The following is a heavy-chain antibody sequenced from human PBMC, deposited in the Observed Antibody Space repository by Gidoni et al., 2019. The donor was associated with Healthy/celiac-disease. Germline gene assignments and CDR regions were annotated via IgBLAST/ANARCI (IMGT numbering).Heavy chain of an antibody. D-gene: IGHD5-12*01. CDR1: GFTFSSYS. CDR2: ISSSGSTI. Sequence: EVQLVESGGGLVKPGGSLRLSCAASGFTFSSYSMNWVRQAPGKGLEWVSSISSSGSTIYYADSAKGRFTISRDNAKNSLYLQMNSLRAEDTAVYYCARGYVGEMATITSIDYWGQGTLVTVSS. V-gene: IGHV3-21*01. J-gene: IGHJ4*02. CDR3: ARGYVGEMATITSIDY.